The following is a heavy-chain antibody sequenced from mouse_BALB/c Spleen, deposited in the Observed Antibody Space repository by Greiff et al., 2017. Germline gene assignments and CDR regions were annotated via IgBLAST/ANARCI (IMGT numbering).Heavy chain of an antibody. D-gene: IGHD2-4*01. V-gene: IGHV2-9*02. CDR3: TRDRGDYDEDFDV. Sequence: VQLVESGPGLVAPSQSLSITCTVSGFSLTSYGVHWVRQPPGKGLEWLGVIWAGGSTNYNSALMSRLSISKDNSKSQVFLKMNSLQTDDTAMYYCTRDRGDYDEDFDVWGAGTTVTVSS. J-gene: IGHJ1*01. CDR2: IWAGGST. CDR1: GFSLTSYG.